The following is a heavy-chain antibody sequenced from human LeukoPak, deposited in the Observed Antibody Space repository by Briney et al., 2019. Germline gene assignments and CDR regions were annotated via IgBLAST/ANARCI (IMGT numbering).Heavy chain of an antibody. CDR2: IKSKTNGGTT. D-gene: IGHD2-15*01. CDR3: SALGYPQYFHH. J-gene: IGHJ4*02. V-gene: IGHV3-15*01. CDR1: GFTFSDAW. Sequence: GGSLRLSCAASGFTFSDAWMTWVRHAPRKGLEWVGRIKSKTNGGTTDYAAPVKGRFTISRDDSKNTLYFEMNSLKTEDTAIYYCSALGYPQYFHHWGQGTLVTVSS.